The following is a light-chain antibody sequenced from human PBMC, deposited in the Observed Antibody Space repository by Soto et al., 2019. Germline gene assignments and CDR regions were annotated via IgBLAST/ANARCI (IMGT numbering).Light chain of an antibody. V-gene: IGLV2-23*01. CDR3: CSYVCSSVQVV. J-gene: IGLJ2*01. Sequence: QSALTQPASVSGSPGQSITISCTGISSDVGSYNLVSWYQQHPGKAPKLLIYEGSKRPSGVSIRFSGSKSGNTASLTISGLQAEDEAEYYCCSYVCSSVQVVFGGGTKLTVL. CDR2: EGS. CDR1: SSDVGSYNL.